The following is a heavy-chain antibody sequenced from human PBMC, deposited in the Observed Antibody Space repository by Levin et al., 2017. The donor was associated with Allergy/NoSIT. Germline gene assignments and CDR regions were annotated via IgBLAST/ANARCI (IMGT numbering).Heavy chain of an antibody. CDR3: ARGGCSSTSCLDY. CDR1: GFTFSRYW. Sequence: GESLKISCAASGFTFSRYWMHWVRQAPGKGLVWVSRITGDGRETNYADSVGGRFTISRDNVKNTLYLEMNSLRAEDTAVYYCARGGCSSTSCLDYWGQGILVTVSS. J-gene: IGHJ4*02. V-gene: IGHV3-74*01. CDR2: ITGDGRET. D-gene: IGHD2-2*01.